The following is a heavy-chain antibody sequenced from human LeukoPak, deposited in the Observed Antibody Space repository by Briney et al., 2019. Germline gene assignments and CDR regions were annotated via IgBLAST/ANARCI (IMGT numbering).Heavy chain of an antibody. D-gene: IGHD2-2*02. V-gene: IGHV1-2*02. J-gene: IGHJ5*02. CDR3: ARWSDIVVVPAAINWFDP. CDR1: GYTFTGYY. CDR2: INPNSGGT. Sequence: ASVKFSCKASGYTFTGYYMHWVRQAPGQGLEWMGWINPNSGGTNYAQKFQGRVTMTRDTSISTAYMELSRLRSDDTAVYYCARWSDIVVVPAAINWFDPWGQGTLVTVSS.